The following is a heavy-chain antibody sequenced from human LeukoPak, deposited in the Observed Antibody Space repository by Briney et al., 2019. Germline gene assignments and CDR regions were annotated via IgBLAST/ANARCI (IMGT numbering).Heavy chain of an antibody. CDR1: GFAFSTYA. J-gene: IGHJ4*02. V-gene: IGHV3-30*09. CDR3: AKDLSAGTVNPFFDS. D-gene: IGHD4-17*01. Sequence: GGSLRLSCVASGFAFSTYAMHWVRQAPGKGLEWVAIISYDANDKYYGDSVKGRFAISRDNSRNTLYLQMNSLRPEDAGVYYCAKDLSAGTVNPFFDSWGQGALVSVSS. CDR2: ISYDANDK.